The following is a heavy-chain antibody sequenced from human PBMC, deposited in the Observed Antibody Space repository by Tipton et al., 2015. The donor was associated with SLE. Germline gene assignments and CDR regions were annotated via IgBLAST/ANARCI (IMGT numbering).Heavy chain of an antibody. Sequence: TLSLTCAVSGHSISTDYYCGWIRQPPGKGLEWFGSIYHSGTIYYNPSLKSRVTLSVDTSENQFSLKLSSVTAADTAVYYCARQVAQGTWAFDYWGQGTLVTVSS. J-gene: IGHJ4*02. CDR2: IYHSGTI. V-gene: IGHV4-38-2*01. D-gene: IGHD5-12*01. CDR1: GHSISTDYY. CDR3: ARQVAQGTWAFDY.